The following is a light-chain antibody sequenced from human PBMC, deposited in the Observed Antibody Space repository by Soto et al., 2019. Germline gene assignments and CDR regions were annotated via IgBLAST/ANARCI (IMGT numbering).Light chain of an antibody. J-gene: IGKJ1*01. Sequence: EIVLTQSPGTLSLSPGERATLSCRASQSVTSSYLGWYQQKPGQAPRLLIYGASSRATGIPDRFSGSGSGTDFTLTISRLESEDSAVYYCHQYGSSPWTFGQGTKVEI. V-gene: IGKV3-20*01. CDR1: QSVTSSY. CDR3: HQYGSSPWT. CDR2: GAS.